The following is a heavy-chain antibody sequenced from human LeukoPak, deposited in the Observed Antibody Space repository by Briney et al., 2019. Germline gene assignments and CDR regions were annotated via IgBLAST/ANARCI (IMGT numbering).Heavy chain of an antibody. CDR2: ISSSSSTI. CDR1: GFTFSSYN. D-gene: IGHD3-22*01. V-gene: IGHV3-48*01. Sequence: GGSLRLSCAASGFTFSSYNMNWVRQAPGKGLEWVSYISSSSSTIYYADSVKGRFTISRDNAKNSLYLQMNSLRAEDTAVYYCARVRGNYYDSSGLYYFDYWGQGTLVTVSS. CDR3: ARVRGNYYDSSGLYYFDY. J-gene: IGHJ4*02.